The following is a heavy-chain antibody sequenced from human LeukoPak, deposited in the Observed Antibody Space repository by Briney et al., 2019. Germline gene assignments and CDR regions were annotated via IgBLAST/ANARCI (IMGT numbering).Heavy chain of an antibody. J-gene: IGHJ4*02. CDR2: MNPNSGNT. V-gene: IGHV1-8*01. CDR3: ARMTTVVTPPDY. D-gene: IGHD4-23*01. Sequence: ASVKVSCKASGYTFTSYDINWARQATGQGLEWMGWMNPNSGNTGYAQKFQGRVTMTRNTSISTAYMELSSLRSEDTAVYYCARMTTVVTPPDYWGQGTLATVSS. CDR1: GYTFTSYD.